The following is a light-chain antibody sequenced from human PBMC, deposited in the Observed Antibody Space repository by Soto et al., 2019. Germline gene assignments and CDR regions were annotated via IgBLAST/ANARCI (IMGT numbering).Light chain of an antibody. CDR1: SATIGNNY. J-gene: IGLJ2*01. CDR2: DNY. CDR3: GTWDSNLDNGVV. V-gene: IGLV1-51*01. Sequence: QPVLTQPPSVSAAPGQWVTIFCPGSSATIGNNYVSWYQQLPGTAPLLLFYDNYYRPLGIPDRFSGSKSGTSATLVITGVQTGDEADYYCGTWDSNLDNGVVFGGGTKVTVL.